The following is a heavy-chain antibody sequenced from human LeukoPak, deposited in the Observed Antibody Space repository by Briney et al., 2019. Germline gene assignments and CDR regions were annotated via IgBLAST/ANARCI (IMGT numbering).Heavy chain of an antibody. CDR2: INPNSGDT. CDR3: ARGGATDYYFDY. J-gene: IGHJ4*02. CDR1: GYTFTGYH. Sequence: ASVKVSCKASGYTFTGYHMHWVRQAPGQGLEWMGRINPNSGDTNYAQKFQGRVTITADESTSTAYMELSSLRSEDTAVYYCARGGATDYYFDYWGQGTLVTVSS. V-gene: IGHV1-2*06.